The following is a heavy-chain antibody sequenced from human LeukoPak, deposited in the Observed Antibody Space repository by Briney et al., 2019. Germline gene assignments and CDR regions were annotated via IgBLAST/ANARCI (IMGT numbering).Heavy chain of an antibody. CDR2: ISGSGGST. D-gene: IGHD4-4*01. V-gene: IGHV3-23*01. J-gene: IGHJ4*02. CDR3: AKDQMTTVTTTRFDY. CDR1: GFTFSSYA. Sequence: GGSLRLSCAASGFTFSSYAMSWVRQAPGKGLEWVSAISGSGGSTYYADSVKGRFTISRDNSKNTLYLQMDSLRAEDTAVYYCAKDQMTTVTTTRFDYWGQGTLVTVSS.